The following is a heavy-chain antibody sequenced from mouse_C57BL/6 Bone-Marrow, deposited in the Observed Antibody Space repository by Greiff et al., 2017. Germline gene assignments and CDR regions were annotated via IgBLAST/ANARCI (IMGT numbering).Heavy chain of an antibody. V-gene: IGHV5-4*01. CDR2: ISDGGSYT. D-gene: IGHD2-3*01. CDR3: ARDRDGADY. J-gene: IGHJ2*01. Sequence: EVQLVESGGGLVKPGGSLKLSCAASGFTFSSYAMSWVRQTPEKRLEWVATISDGGSYTYYPDNVKGRFTISRDNAKNNLYLQMSHLKSEDTAMYYCARDRDGADYWGQGTTLTVSS. CDR1: GFTFSSYA.